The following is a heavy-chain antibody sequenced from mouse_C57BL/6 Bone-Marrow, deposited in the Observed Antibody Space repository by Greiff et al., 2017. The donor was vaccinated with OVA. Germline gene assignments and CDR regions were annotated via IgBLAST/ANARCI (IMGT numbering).Heavy chain of an antibody. Sequence: EVKLLESGPGLVKPSQSLSLTCSVTGYSITSGYYWNWIRQFPGNKLEWMGYISYDGSNNYNPSLKNRISITRDTSKNQFFLKLNSVTTEDTATYYCARETYYGPFAYWGQGTLVTVSA. V-gene: IGHV3-6*01. CDR2: ISYDGSN. CDR1: GYSITSGYY. D-gene: IGHD2-10*01. CDR3: ARETYYGPFAY. J-gene: IGHJ3*01.